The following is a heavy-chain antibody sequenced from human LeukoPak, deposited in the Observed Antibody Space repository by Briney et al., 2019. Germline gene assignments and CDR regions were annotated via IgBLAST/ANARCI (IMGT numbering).Heavy chain of an antibody. J-gene: IGHJ5*02. CDR1: GFAFDDYA. Sequence: GGSLRLSCAASGFAFDDYAMHWVRQAPGKGLEWVSGISWNSDSIGYADSVKGRFTISRDNAKNSLYLQMNSLRAEDTALYYCAKGRDKYQLLSKNWFDPWGQGTLVTVSS. CDR3: AKGRDKYQLLSKNWFDP. V-gene: IGHV3-9*01. CDR2: ISWNSDSI. D-gene: IGHD2-2*01.